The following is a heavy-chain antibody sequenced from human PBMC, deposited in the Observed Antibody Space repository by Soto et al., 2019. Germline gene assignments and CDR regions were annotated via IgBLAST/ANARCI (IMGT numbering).Heavy chain of an antibody. V-gene: IGHV1-2*02. CDR2: INPKNGDT. J-gene: IGHJ6*02. CDR1: GYTLTGYY. D-gene: IGHD1-26*01. CDR3: ARSSGSYSYYGMDV. Sequence: ASVKVSCKASGYTLTGYYMHWVRQARGQGLEWMGCINPKNGDTYYAQKFQGRVTLTRDTSVSTAHMELSRLRSDDTAVYYCARSSGSYSYYGMDVWGQGTTVTVSS.